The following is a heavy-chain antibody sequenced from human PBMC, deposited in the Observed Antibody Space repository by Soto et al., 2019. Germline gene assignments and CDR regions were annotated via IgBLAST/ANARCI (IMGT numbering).Heavy chain of an antibody. CDR1: AGSISSYY. D-gene: IGHD3-10*01. J-gene: IGHJ6*01. V-gene: IGHV4-59*01. CDR3: ARIIRTLAWDGVDV. CDR2: IYNSGST. Sequence: QVQLQESGPGLVKASETLSLTCTVSAGSISSYYWGWIRQSPGKGLEWIGYIYNSGSTNYNPSLKSRLTMAVDTSKNQFSLKLSSVTAAEAAVYYCARIIRTLAWDGVDVWGQGTRVTV.